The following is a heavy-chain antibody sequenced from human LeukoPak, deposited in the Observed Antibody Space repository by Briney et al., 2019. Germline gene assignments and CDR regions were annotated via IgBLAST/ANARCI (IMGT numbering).Heavy chain of an antibody. J-gene: IGHJ3*02. CDR3: ARAPGPTYYYDSSGYAI. V-gene: IGHV3-48*04. Sequence: GGSLRLSCAASGFTFSSYSMNWVRQAPGKGLEWVSSISSSSSTIYYADSVKGRFTISRDNAKNSLYLQMNSLRAEDTAVYYCARAPGPTYYYDSSGYAIWGQGTMVTVSS. D-gene: IGHD3-22*01. CDR1: GFTFSSYS. CDR2: ISSSSSTI.